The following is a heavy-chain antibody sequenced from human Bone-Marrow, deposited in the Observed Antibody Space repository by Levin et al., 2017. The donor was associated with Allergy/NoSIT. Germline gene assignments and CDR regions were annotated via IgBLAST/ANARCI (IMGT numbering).Heavy chain of an antibody. D-gene: IGHD2-21*02. CDR1: GFTFSSYG. CDR2: ISYDGSNK. Sequence: PGGSLRLSCAASGFTFSSYGMHWVRQAPGKGLEWVAVISYDGSNKYYADSVKGRFTISRDNSKNTLYLQMNSLRAEDTAVYYCAKDRVSYCGGDCYSDYWGQGTLVTVSS. J-gene: IGHJ4*02. V-gene: IGHV3-30*18. CDR3: AKDRVSYCGGDCYSDY.